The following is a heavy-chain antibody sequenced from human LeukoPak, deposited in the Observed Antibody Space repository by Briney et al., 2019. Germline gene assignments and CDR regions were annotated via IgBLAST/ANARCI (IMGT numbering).Heavy chain of an antibody. Sequence: QPSGTLSLTCGVSVGSINSGNWWTWVRQAPGKGLEWVSSTSGSGRNTYYADSVKGRFTISRDNSKNTLYLQMNSLRAEDTAIYYCAKDPGSNSYGSFDSWGRGTLVTVSS. J-gene: IGHJ4*02. D-gene: IGHD5-18*01. CDR1: VGSINSGN. V-gene: IGHV3-23*01. CDR2: TSGSGRNT. CDR3: AKDPGSNSYGSFDS.